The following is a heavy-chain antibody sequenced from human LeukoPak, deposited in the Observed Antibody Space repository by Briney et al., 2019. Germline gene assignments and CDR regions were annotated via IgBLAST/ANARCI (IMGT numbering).Heavy chain of an antibody. D-gene: IGHD2-15*01. Sequence: SETLSLTCTVSGGSINSYYWSWIRQPPGKGLEWIGYIYYSGGTNFNPSLKSRVTISVDTSKNQISLKLSSVTAADTAVYYCARVNSQAWWYYYYGWGVWGQGTTVTVSS. CDR1: GGSINSYY. V-gene: IGHV4-59*01. CDR3: ARVNSQAWWYYYYGWGV. J-gene: IGHJ6*01. CDR2: IYYSGGT.